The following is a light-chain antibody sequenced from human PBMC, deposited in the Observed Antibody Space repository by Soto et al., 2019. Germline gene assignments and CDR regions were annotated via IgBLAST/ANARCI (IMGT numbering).Light chain of an antibody. CDR3: QQYGSSPRT. CDR1: QSVSSSY. V-gene: IGKV3-20*01. Sequence: EIVLTQSPDTLSLSPGESATLSCRASQSVSSSYLAWYQQKPGQAPRLLIYGASNRATGIPDRFSGSGFGTDFTLTISRLEPEDFVLYYCQQYGSSPRTFGQGTKV. CDR2: GAS. J-gene: IGKJ1*01.